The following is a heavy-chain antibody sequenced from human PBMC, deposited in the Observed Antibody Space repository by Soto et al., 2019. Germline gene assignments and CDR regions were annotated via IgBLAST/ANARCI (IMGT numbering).Heavy chain of an antibody. CDR2: ISAHNGDT. CDR1: GYSFSTYG. D-gene: IGHD3-22*01. CDR3: ATEPIYYNDGSGYYPLGH. J-gene: IGHJ4*02. V-gene: IGHV1-18*04. Sequence: ASVKVSCKASGYSFSTYGFSWVRQAPGQGLECVGWISAHNGDTHYSQKFQGRVTLTTDTSTNTGYMELRSLTSDDTAVYFCATEPIYYNDGSGYYPLGHWGQGTLVTVSS.